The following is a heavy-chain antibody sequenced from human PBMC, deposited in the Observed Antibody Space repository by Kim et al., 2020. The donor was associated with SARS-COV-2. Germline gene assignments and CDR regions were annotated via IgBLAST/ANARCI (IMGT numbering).Heavy chain of an antibody. Sequence: SETLSLTCAVYGGSFSGYYWSWIRQPPGKGLEWIGEINHSGITNYNPSLKSRVTISVATSKNQFSLKLSSVTAADTAVYFCARGPDSSGWSAFLDYWGQGTLVTVSS. CDR3: ARGPDSSGWSAFLDY. CDR1: GGSFSGYY. CDR2: INHSGIT. V-gene: IGHV4-34*01. D-gene: IGHD6-19*01. J-gene: IGHJ4*02.